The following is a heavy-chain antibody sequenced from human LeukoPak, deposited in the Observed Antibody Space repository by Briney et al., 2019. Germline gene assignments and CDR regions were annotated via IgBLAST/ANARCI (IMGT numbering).Heavy chain of an antibody. D-gene: IGHD3-22*01. Sequence: SETLSLTCTVSGGSISSYYWSWIRQPPGKGLEWIGYIYYSGSTNYNPSLKSRVTISVDTSKNQFSLKLSSVTAADTAVYYCARDLGSAYYIDYWGQGTLVTVSS. J-gene: IGHJ4*02. CDR3: ARDLGSAYYIDY. V-gene: IGHV4-59*01. CDR1: GGSISSYY. CDR2: IYYSGST.